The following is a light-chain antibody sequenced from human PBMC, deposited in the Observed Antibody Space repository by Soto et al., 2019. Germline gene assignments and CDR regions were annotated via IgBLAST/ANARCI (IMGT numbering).Light chain of an antibody. J-gene: IGKJ4*01. Sequence: EIVMTQSPASLSVSPGERVTLSCRASQSVNSHLAWYQQKPGQAPRLLFLGESTRATGTPARFSGSGSGTDFTLTISSLQSEDFAVYYCQQYNNWPLTVGGGTKVEIK. V-gene: IGKV3D-15*01. CDR2: GES. CDR1: QSVNSH. CDR3: QQYNNWPLT.